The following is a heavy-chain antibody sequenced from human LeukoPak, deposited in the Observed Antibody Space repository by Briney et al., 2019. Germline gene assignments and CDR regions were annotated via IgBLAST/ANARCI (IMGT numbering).Heavy chain of an antibody. CDR2: IYPGDSDT. V-gene: IGHV5-51*01. Sequence: GESLKIFCWDSGYSFPSFWIDWVRQVPGKGLGWMGIIYPGDSDTRYSPPSQGQVTISADKTISTANPQCRSLKSSDSAMNYCSRSADSRFCFGYWGQGTLVSVSS. D-gene: IGHD2-21*01. CDR1: GYSFPSFW. CDR3: SRSADSRFCFGY. J-gene: IGHJ4*02.